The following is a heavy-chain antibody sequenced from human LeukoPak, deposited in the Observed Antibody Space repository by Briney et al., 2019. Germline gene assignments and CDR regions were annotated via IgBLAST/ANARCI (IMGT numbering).Heavy chain of an antibody. J-gene: IGHJ4*02. CDR1: GFSFSDAW. D-gene: IGHD3-9*01. V-gene: IGHV3-15*04. CDR2: IESKTDGGTT. CDR3: TTDTFTPNFDWLLPADY. Sequence: PGGSHRLSCAASGFSFSDAWMSWVRQIPGKGLEWVGRIESKTDGGTTDYAAPVKGRFTISRDDSKNTLYLQMNSLKTEDTAVYYCTTDTFTPNFDWLLPADYWGQGTLVTVSS.